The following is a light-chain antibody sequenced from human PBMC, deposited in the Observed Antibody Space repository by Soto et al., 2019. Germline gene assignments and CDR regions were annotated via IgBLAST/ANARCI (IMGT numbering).Light chain of an antibody. J-gene: IGLJ2*01. CDR2: EGS. CDR1: SSDVGSYNL. CDR3: CSYAGSSTPVV. V-gene: IGLV2-23*01. Sequence: QSALTQPASVSGSPGQSITISCTGTSSDVGSYNLVSWYQQHPGKAPQLMIYEGSKRPSGVSNRFSGSKSGNTASLTISGLQAEDEAYYYCCSYAGSSTPVVFGGGTKLTVL.